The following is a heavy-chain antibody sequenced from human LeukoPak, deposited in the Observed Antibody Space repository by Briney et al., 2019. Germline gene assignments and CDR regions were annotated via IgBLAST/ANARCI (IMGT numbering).Heavy chain of an antibody. Sequence: ASVKVSCKASGYTFTSYGISWVRQAPGQGLEXXXXISAYNGNTNYAQKLQGRVTMTTDTSTSTAYMELRSLRSDDTAVYYCARDAYYGSGSYYPSPWGQGTLVTVSS. D-gene: IGHD3-10*01. V-gene: IGHV1-18*04. CDR2: ISAYNGNT. J-gene: IGHJ5*02. CDR3: ARDAYYGSGSYYPSP. CDR1: GYTFTSYG.